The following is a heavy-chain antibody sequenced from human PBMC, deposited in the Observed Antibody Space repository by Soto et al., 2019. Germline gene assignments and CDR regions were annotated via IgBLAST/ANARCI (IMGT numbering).Heavy chain of an antibody. J-gene: IGHJ4*02. D-gene: IGHD6-19*01. V-gene: IGHV1-3*01. CDR3: ARWLVRGWYFDY. CDR2: INAGNGNT. Sequence: ASVKVSCKASGYTFTSYAMHWVRQAPGQRLEWMGWINAGNGNTKYSQKFQGRVTITRDTSASTAYMELSSLRSEDTAVYYCARWLVRGWYFDYWGQGTLVAVSS. CDR1: GYTFTSYA.